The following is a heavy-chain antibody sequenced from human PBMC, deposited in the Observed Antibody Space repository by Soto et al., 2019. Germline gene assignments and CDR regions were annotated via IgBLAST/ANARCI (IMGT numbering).Heavy chain of an antibody. CDR2: IIPIFGTA. D-gene: IGHD4-17*01. CDR3: ARSATVTHWFDP. Sequence: GASVKVSCKASGVTFSSYAISWVRQAPGQGLEWMGGIIPIFGTANYAQKFQGRVTITADESTSTAYMELSSLRSEDTAVYYCARSATVTHWFDPWGQGTLVTVSS. CDR1: GVTFSSYA. V-gene: IGHV1-69*13. J-gene: IGHJ5*02.